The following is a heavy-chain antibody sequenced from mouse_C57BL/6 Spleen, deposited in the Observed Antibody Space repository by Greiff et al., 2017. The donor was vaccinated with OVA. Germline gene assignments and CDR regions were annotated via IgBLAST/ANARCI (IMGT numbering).Heavy chain of an antibody. CDR1: GFSLTSYG. Sequence: QVQLQQSGPGLVQPSQSLSITCTVSGFSLTSYGVHWVRQSPGKGLEWLGVIWRGGSTDYTAAFMSRLSITKDNSKSQIFIKMNSLQADDMAIYYSAKKGGSRPLYAMDYWGQGTSVTVSS. D-gene: IGHD1-1*01. V-gene: IGHV2-5*01. CDR2: IWRGGST. J-gene: IGHJ4*01. CDR3: AKKGGSRPLYAMDY.